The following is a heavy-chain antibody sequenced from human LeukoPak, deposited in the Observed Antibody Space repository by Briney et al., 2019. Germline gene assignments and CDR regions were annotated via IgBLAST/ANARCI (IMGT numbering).Heavy chain of an antibody. CDR1: GYNFPIYW. D-gene: IGHD2-8*01. CDR2: ICPGDSDT. CDR3: ARLAPLVPPSYVL. Sequence: GESLKISCQGSGYNFPIYWIGWVRQMPGKGLEWMGIICPGDSDTRYSPSFQGQVTISADKSITTAYLQWSSLKASDTAMYYCARLAPLVPPSYVLWGQGTLVTVSS. V-gene: IGHV5-51*01. J-gene: IGHJ4*02.